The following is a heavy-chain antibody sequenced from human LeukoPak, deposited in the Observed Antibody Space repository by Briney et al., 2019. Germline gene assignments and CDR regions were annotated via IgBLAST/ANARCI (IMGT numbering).Heavy chain of an antibody. CDR1: GYTFTSYY. V-gene: IGHV1-46*01. J-gene: IGHJ4*02. D-gene: IGHD3-22*01. CDR2: INPSGGST. CDR3: ARSHYHYDSSGPRLLDY. Sequence: ASVKVSCKASGYTFTSYYMHWVRQAPGQGLEWMGIINPSGGSTSYAQKFQGRVTMTRDTSTSTVYMELSSLRSEDTAVYYCARSHYHYDSSGPRLLDYWGQGTLVTVSS.